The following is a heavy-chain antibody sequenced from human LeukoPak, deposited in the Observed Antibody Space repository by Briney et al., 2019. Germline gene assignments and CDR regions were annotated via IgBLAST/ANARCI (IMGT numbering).Heavy chain of an antibody. CDR2: ISAYNGNT. D-gene: IGHD3-22*01. V-gene: IGHV1-18*01. Sequence: ASVKVSCKASGYTFTSYGISWVRQAPGQGLEWMGWISAYNGNTNYAQKLQGRVTMTTDTSTGTAYMELRSLRSDDTAVYYCARDLPTFYYDSSGYYYGFDYWGQGTLVTVSS. CDR3: ARDLPTFYYDSSGYYYGFDY. CDR1: GYTFTSYG. J-gene: IGHJ4*02.